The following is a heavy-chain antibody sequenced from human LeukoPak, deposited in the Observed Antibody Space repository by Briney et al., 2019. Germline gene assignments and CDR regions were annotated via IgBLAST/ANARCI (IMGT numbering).Heavy chain of an antibody. CDR3: ARDDCSSASCPNWFDP. CDR2: IYHTGST. Sequence: SETLSLTCAVSGGSISGSSWWSWVRQPPGKGLEWIGDIYHTGSTNYNLSFKSRVTMSVDKSKNQFSLKLTSVTAADTALYYCARDDCSSASCPNWFDPWGQGILVTVSS. CDR1: GGSISGSSW. D-gene: IGHD2-2*01. V-gene: IGHV4-4*02. J-gene: IGHJ5*02.